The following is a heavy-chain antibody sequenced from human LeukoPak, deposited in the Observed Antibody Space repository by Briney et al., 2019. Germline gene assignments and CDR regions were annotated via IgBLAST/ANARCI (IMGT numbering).Heavy chain of an antibody. CDR1: GFTFSSFV. J-gene: IGHJ5*02. V-gene: IGHV3-30*18. D-gene: IGHD3-10*01. Sequence: PGGSLRLSCAASGFTFSSFVMHWVRQAPGKGLEWVAVISKDGSEKYYVDSVKGRFAISRDNSKNTLYLQMNSLRAEDTAVYYCAKAYYGSGSPLDWFDPWGQGTLVTVSS. CDR3: AKAYYGSGSPLDWFDP. CDR2: ISKDGSEK.